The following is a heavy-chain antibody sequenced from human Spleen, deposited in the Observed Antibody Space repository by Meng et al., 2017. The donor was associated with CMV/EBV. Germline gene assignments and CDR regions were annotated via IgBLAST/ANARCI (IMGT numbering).Heavy chain of an antibody. V-gene: IGHV1-46*01. CDR2: INPSGGST. Sequence: ASVKVSCKASGYTFTSYYMHWVRQAPGQGLEWMGIINPSGGSTSYAQKFQGRVTMTRDTSISTAYMELSSLTSDDTAVYFCARVPGVWGQGTLVTVSS. CDR3: ARVPGV. CDR1: GYTFTSYY. D-gene: IGHD3-10*01. J-gene: IGHJ4*02.